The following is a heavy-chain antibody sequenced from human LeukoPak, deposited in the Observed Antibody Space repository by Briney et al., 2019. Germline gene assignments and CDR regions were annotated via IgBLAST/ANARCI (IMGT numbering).Heavy chain of an antibody. V-gene: IGHV1-69*04. J-gene: IGHJ6*03. Sequence: SVKVSCKASGGTFSSYTISWVRQAPGQGVEWMGRIIPILGIANYAQKFEGRVTIPADKSTSTAYMELSSLRSEDTAVYYCARDWSSAFSNYVTGYYYYYMDVWGKGTTVTVSS. D-gene: IGHD4-11*01. CDR3: ARDWSSAFSNYVTGYYYYYMDV. CDR2: IIPILGIA. CDR1: GGTFSSYT.